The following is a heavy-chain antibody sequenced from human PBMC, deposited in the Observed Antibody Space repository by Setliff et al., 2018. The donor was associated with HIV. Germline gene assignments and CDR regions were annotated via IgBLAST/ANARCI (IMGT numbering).Heavy chain of an antibody. Sequence: PSETLSLTCTVSGGSISSSSYYWGWIRQPPGKGLEWIGSIYYSGSTYYSPSLKSRVTISVDTSKNQFSLKLSSVTAADTAIYYCARGSPSSSWYGEYAYWGQGTLVTVSS. D-gene: IGHD6-13*01. CDR3: ARGSPSSSWYGEYAY. CDR2: IYYSGST. CDR1: GGSISSSSYY. V-gene: IGHV4-39*07. J-gene: IGHJ4*02.